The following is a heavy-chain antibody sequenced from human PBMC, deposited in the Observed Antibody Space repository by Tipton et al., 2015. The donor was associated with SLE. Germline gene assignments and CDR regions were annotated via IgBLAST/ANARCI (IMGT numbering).Heavy chain of an antibody. J-gene: IGHJ4*02. CDR2: IYYSGST. V-gene: IGHV4-59*01. CDR3: ARGEPYGVRGATPDY. Sequence: TLSLTCTVSGGSISSYYWSWIWQPPGKGLEWIGYIYYSGSTNYNPPLKSRVTISVDTSKNQFSPKLSSVTAADTAVYYCARGEPYGVRGATPDYWGQGTLVTVSS. D-gene: IGHD3-10*01. CDR1: GGSISSYY.